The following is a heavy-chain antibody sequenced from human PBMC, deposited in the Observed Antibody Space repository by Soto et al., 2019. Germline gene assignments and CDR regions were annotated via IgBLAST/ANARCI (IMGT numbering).Heavy chain of an antibody. J-gene: IGHJ4*02. Sequence: QVQLVESGGGVVQPGRSLRLSCAASGFTFSSYGMHWVRQAPGKGLEWVAVISYDGSNKYYADSVKGRFTISRDNSKNTLYLQMNSLRAEDTAVYYCAKDKVLFGSYSRAGYFDYWGQGTLVTVSS. D-gene: IGHD1-26*01. CDR3: AKDKVLFGSYSRAGYFDY. CDR1: GFTFSSYG. V-gene: IGHV3-30*18. CDR2: ISYDGSNK.